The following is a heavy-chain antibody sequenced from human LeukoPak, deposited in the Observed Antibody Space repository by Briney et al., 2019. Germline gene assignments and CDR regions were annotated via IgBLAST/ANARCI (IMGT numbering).Heavy chain of an antibody. CDR1: GYTFTNYG. CDR3: ARGQDYFDSSGYFPVVRH. CDR2: INTNTGNP. D-gene: IGHD3-22*01. Sequence: ASVKVSCKASGYTFTNYGLNWVRQAPGQGLEWMGCINTNTGNPTYAQGFTGRFVFSLDTSVSTAYLQINTLKTEDTAVYYCARGQDYFDSSGYFPVVRHWGQGTLVTVSS. V-gene: IGHV7-4-1*02. J-gene: IGHJ4*02.